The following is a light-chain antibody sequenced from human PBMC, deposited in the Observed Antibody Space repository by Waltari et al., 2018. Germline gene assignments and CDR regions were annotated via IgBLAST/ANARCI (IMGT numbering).Light chain of an antibody. CDR1: QSVGGT. CDR2: GAS. CDR3: QHYVRLPAT. J-gene: IGKJ1*01. V-gene: IGKV3-20*01. Sequence: EIVLTHSPGPLSLSPGERATLSCRASQSVGGTLAGYQQKPGQAPRLLLDGASIRAPGTPYRFSGTGSGTDFSLTISRLEPEDFAVYYCQHYVRLPATFGQGTKVEIK.